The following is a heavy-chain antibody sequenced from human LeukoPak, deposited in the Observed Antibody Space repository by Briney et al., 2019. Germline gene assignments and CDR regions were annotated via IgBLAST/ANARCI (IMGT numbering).Heavy chain of an antibody. CDR1: GFTFNSHA. V-gene: IGHV3-30-3*01. CDR2: ISHDGSNK. CDR3: ARPPLRYFDWLIDY. D-gene: IGHD3-9*01. J-gene: IGHJ4*02. Sequence: PGRSLRLSCAASGFTFNSHAMHWVRQAPGKGLEWVALISHDGSNKKYADSVMGRFTISRDNSQNTLYLQMNSLRAEDAAVYFCARPPLRYFDWLIDYWGQGTLVTVS.